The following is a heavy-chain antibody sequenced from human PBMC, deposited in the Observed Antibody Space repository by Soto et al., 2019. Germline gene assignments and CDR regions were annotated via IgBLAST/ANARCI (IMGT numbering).Heavy chain of an antibody. CDR1: GFTFSSYD. V-gene: IGHV3-13*01. Sequence: GGSLRLSCAASGFTFSSYDMHWVRQAPGKGLEWVSAIGTAGDTYYPGSVKGRFTISRENAKNSLYLQMNSLRAEDTAVYYCARRPPTYYYDSSGYYFPNDAFDIWGQGTMVTVSS. J-gene: IGHJ3*02. CDR2: IGTAGDT. D-gene: IGHD3-22*01. CDR3: ARRPPTYYYDSSGYYFPNDAFDI.